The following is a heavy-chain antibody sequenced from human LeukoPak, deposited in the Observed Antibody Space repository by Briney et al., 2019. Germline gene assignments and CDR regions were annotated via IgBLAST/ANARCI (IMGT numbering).Heavy chain of an antibody. CDR1: GYTFTSYG. Sequence: ASVKVSCMASGYTFTSYGISWVRQAPGQGLEWMGWISAYNGNTNYAQKLQGRVTMTTDTSTSTAYMELRSLRSDDTAVYYCARDSGYGAPYGMDVWGQGTTVTVSS. J-gene: IGHJ6*02. CDR2: ISAYNGNT. CDR3: ARDSGYGAPYGMDV. V-gene: IGHV1-18*01. D-gene: IGHD4-17*01.